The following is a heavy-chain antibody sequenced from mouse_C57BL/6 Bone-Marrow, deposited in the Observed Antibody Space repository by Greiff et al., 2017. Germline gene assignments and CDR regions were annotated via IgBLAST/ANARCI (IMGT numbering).Heavy chain of an antibody. J-gene: IGHJ2*01. Sequence: EVKLVESGGDLVKPGGSLKLSCAASGFTFSSYGMSWVRPTPDKRLEWVATISSGGSYTYYPDSVKGRFTISRDNAKNTLYLQMSSLKSEDTAMYYCARHGGYYGSSPYYCDYWGQGTTLTVSS. D-gene: IGHD1-1*01. CDR2: ISSGGSYT. V-gene: IGHV5-6*01. CDR3: ARHGGYYGSSPYYCDY. CDR1: GFTFSSYG.